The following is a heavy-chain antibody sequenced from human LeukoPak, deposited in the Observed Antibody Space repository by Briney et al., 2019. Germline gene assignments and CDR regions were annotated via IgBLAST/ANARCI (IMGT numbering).Heavy chain of an antibody. CDR2: VYHNGTP. V-gene: IGHV4-4*02. D-gene: IGHD1-1*01. CDR1: VGSISSGNW. CDR3: PTPPLLRGEAGEQYKYGMDV. J-gene: IGHJ6*02. Sequence: SETLSLTCAVYVGSISSGNWWSLVRQSPGKGLDGIGEVYHNGTPNYTPSLKRRVTISADTFKNYFSLNLTAAPPPDTAVYYCPTPPLLRGEAGEQYKYGMDVWGQGTTVIVSS.